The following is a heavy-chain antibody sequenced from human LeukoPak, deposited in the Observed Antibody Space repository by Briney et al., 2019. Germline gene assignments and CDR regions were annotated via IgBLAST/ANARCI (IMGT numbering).Heavy chain of an antibody. V-gene: IGHV4-30-4*08. CDR2: IFYKGST. J-gene: IGHJ4*02. D-gene: IGHD3-10*01. Sequence: SETLSLTCNVSGDSISSGDHYWTWLRQTPGKGPQWVGHIFYKGSTYYNPSLESRLKVSIDTSKKQFSLTLSSVTAADTAVYYCARMAISGMCLDFWGQGTSVTVSS. CDR1: GDSISSGDHY. CDR3: ARMAISGMCLDF.